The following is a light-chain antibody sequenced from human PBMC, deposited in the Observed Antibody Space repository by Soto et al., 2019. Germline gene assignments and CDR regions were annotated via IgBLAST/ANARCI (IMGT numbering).Light chain of an antibody. J-gene: IGLJ1*01. Sequence: QSVLTQPPSVSGAPGQRVTISCTGRSSNIGAGYDVHWYQQLPGTAPKVLIYGNSDRPSGVPDRFSGSKSGTSASLAITGLQAEDEADYYCQSYDSSLSVLYVFGTGTKLTVL. CDR2: GNS. V-gene: IGLV1-40*01. CDR3: QSYDSSLSVLYV. CDR1: SSNIGAGYD.